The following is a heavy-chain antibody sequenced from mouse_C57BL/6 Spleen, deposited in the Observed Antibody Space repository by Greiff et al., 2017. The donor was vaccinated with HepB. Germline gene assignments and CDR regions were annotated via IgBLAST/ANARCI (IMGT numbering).Heavy chain of an antibody. Sequence: QVQLQQPGAELVKPGDSVKLSCKASGYTFTSYWMHWVKQRPGQGLEWIGMIHPNSGSTNYNEKFKIKATLTVDKSSSTAYMQLSSLTSEDSAVYNWARRGTYGAMDYWGQGTSVTVSS. D-gene: IGHD5-1*01. V-gene: IGHV1-64*01. CDR3: ARRGTYGAMDY. CDR2: IHPNSGST. CDR1: GYTFTSYW. J-gene: IGHJ4*01.